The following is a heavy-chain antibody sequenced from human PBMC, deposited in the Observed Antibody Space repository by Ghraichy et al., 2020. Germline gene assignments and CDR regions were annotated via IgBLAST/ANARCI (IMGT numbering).Heavy chain of an antibody. CDR2: ISSSGSYI. J-gene: IGHJ4*02. V-gene: IGHV3-21*01. CDR3: ATSRDGFEN. CDR1: GYSFSSYG. D-gene: IGHD6-13*01. Sequence: GGSLRLSCATAGYSFSSYGMGWVRQAPGKGLEWVASISSSGSYIYYADSVEGRVTISRDPGKKSLDLRMNSLRVDDTGVYHCATSRDGFENWGQGTLVTVSS.